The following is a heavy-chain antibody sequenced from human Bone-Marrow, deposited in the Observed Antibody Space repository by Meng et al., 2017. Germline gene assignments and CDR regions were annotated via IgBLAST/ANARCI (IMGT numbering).Heavy chain of an antibody. J-gene: IGHJ4*02. CDR2: INPNSGGT. Sequence: GGSLRLSCKASGYTFTGYYMHWVRQAPGQGLEWMGWINPNSGGTNYAQKFQGRVTMTRDTSISTAYMELSRLRSDDTAVYYCARVGDYDSSCPDYWGQGTLVTVSS. CDR3: ARVGDYDSSCPDY. D-gene: IGHD3-22*01. V-gene: IGHV1-2*02. CDR1: GYTFTGYY.